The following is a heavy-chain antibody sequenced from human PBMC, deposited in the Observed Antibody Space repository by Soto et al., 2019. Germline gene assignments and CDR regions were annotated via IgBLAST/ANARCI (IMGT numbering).Heavy chain of an antibody. Sequence: GASLSLSCAASGFTFSSYSMNWVRQPPAQGLEWLAAIWYDGTQKYYADSVKGRFIISRDNSKKTLYLEMNSLRAEDTAVYYCARAGGTTVTGLWHFNSWGQGTLVTVSS. J-gene: IGHJ4*02. V-gene: IGHV3-33*08. CDR1: GFTFSSYS. CDR3: ARAGGTTVTGLWHFNS. D-gene: IGHD4-17*01. CDR2: IWYDGTQK.